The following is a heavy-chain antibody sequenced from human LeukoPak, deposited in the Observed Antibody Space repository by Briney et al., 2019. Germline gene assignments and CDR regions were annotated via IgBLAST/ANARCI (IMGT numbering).Heavy chain of an antibody. Sequence: KPSETLSLTCTVSGASIRHYYWSWIRQPPGKGLEWIGNLYHSGSPNYNPSLKSRVTISIDTAKNQFSLRLRSVTAADTAVYYCATLTGTTYPYYFDFWGQATLVTVPS. CDR1: GASIRHYY. CDR3: ATLTGTTYPYYFDF. D-gene: IGHD1-20*01. J-gene: IGHJ4*02. V-gene: IGHV4-59*01. CDR2: LYHSGSP.